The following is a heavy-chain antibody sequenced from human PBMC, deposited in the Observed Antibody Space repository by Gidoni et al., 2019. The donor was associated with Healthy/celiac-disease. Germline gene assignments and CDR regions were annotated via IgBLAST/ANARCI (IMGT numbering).Heavy chain of an antibody. D-gene: IGHD6-13*01. CDR2: ISPIFGTA. V-gene: IGHV1-69*01. J-gene: IGHJ6*02. Sequence: QVQLVQSGAEVKKPGSSVKVSCKASGGTFSSYAISWVRQAPGQGLEWMGGISPIFGTANYAQKFQGRVTITADESTSTAYMELSSLRSEDTAVYYCARAIAAAGHYYYYGMDVWGQGTTVTVSS. CDR1: GGTFSSYA. CDR3: ARAIAAAGHYYYYGMDV.